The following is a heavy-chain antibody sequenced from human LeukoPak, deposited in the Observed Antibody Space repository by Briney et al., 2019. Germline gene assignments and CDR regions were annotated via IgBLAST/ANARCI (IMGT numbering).Heavy chain of an antibody. D-gene: IGHD6-25*01. CDR2: IYYSGNT. Sequence: SETLSLTCTVSGGSISSYYWSWIRQPPGEGLEWIGYIYYSGNTNYKPSLKSRVTISVDTSKNQLSLKLSSVTAADTAVYYCARGKSYWYFDLWGRGTLVTVSS. CDR3: ARGKSYWYFDL. J-gene: IGHJ2*01. V-gene: IGHV4-59*01. CDR1: GGSISSYY.